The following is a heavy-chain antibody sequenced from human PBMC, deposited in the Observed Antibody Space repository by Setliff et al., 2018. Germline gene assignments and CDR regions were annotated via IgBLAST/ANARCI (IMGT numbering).Heavy chain of an antibody. J-gene: IGHJ3*02. D-gene: IGHD6-25*01. CDR1: GVTFTTYS. CDR3: ARSPANGGHDAFDI. Sequence: PSETLSLSCAPSGVTFTTYSMHWVRQAPGKGLEWVSSISPNSIWIYYADSVKGRFTISRDNAKKSLYLQMNSLGAEDTAVYYCARSPANGGHDAFDIWGQGTMVTVSS. CDR2: ISPNSIWI. V-gene: IGHV3-21*01.